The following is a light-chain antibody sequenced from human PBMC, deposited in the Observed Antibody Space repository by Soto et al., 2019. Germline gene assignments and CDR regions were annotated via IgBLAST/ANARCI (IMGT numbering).Light chain of an antibody. CDR1: SSNIGAGYD. CDR3: QSYDSSLSAYVV. V-gene: IGLV1-40*01. J-gene: IGLJ2*01. CDR2: GNS. Sequence: QAVVTQPPSVSGAPGQRVTISCTGSSSNIGAGYDVHWYQQLPGTAPKLLIYGNSNRPSGVPDRFSGSKSGTSASLATTGLQAEDEADYYCQSYDSSLSAYVVFGGGTKLTVL.